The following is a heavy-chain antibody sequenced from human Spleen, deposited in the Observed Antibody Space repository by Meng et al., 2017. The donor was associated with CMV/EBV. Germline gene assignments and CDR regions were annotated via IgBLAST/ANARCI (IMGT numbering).Heavy chain of an antibody. D-gene: IGHD3-10*01. V-gene: IGHV3-21*01. CDR2: ISSSSSYI. Sequence: TVSSYRMNCVRQAPGKGLEWVSSISSSSSYIYYADSVKGRFTISRDNAKNSLYLQMNSLRAEDTAVYYCARGGYYYGSGSYYNLGDYWGQGTLVTVSS. J-gene: IGHJ4*02. CDR1: TVSSYR. CDR3: ARGGYYYGSGSYYNLGDY.